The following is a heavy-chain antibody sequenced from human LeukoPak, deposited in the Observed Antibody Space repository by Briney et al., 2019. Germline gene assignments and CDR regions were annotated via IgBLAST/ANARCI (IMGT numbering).Heavy chain of an antibody. CDR2: INHSGST. Sequence: SETLSLTCAVYGGSFSGYHWSWIRQPPGKGLEWIGEINHSGSTNYNPSLKSRVTISVDTSKNQFSLKLSSVTAADTAVYYCARYYYDSRGYYHYFDYWGQGSLVTVSS. V-gene: IGHV4-34*01. CDR3: ARYYYDSRGYYHYFDY. J-gene: IGHJ4*02. CDR1: GGSFSGYH. D-gene: IGHD3-22*01.